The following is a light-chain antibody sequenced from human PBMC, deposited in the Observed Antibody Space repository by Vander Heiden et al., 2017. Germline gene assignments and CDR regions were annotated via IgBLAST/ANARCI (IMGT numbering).Light chain of an antibody. CDR3: QSFYNTIVV. CDR2: EDN. CDR1: SGSIASNY. V-gene: IGLV6-57*02. J-gene: IGLJ3*02. Sequence: NLMLTQPHSVSESPGKTVTISCTVSSGSIASNYVQWYQQRPGSAPTLVIYEDNQRPSGVPDRFSGSIDSSSNSASLTISGLKTEDEADYYCQSFYNTIVVFGGGTKVTVL.